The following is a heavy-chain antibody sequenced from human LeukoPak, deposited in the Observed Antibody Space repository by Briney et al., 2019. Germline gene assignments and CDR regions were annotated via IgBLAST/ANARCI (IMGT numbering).Heavy chain of an antibody. D-gene: IGHD3-16*01. V-gene: IGHV3-23*01. CDR2: ISTSGDGT. CDR1: GFTFNNYA. J-gene: IGHJ2*01. Sequence: GGSLRLSCAVSGFTFNNYAMSWVRQAPGKGLEWVSVISTSGDGTYYADSVKGRFTISRDVSKNTLYLQMNSLRAEDTAVYYCTRGYAYAFGYFDLWGRGTLVIVSS. CDR3: TRGYAYAFGYFDL.